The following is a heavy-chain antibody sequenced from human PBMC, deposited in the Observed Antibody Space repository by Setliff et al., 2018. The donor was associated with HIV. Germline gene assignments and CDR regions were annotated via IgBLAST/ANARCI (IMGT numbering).Heavy chain of an antibody. CDR1: GFTFGDHG. V-gene: IGHV3-49*04. D-gene: IGHD5-18*01. J-gene: IGHJ6*03. CDR3: SRLRGYSFGLASHYYYYMDV. CDR2: IGSRTYGGTT. Sequence: GGSLRLSCTTSGFTFGDHGVSWVRQAPGKGLEWVGFIGSRTYGGTTEYAASVKGRFTISRDDSKSIAFLQMYSLKTEDTAVYYCSRLRGYSFGLASHYYYYMDVWGKGTTVTVSS.